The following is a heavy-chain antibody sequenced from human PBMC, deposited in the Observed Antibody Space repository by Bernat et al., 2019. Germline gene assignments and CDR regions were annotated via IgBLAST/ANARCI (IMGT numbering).Heavy chain of an antibody. CDR2: ISGSGDST. CDR3: AKGIYPKGYCSGGNCYYYFYGMDV. D-gene: IGHD2-15*01. Sequence: EVQLLESGGGLVQPGGSLRLSCGASGFTFSSFAMSWVRQAAGRGLEWVSGISGSGDSTKPADSVKGRLTFSRDNSKNTLYLQMNSLRAEDTAVYYCAKGIYPKGYCSGGNCYYYFYGMDVGGQGTTVTVPS. V-gene: IGHV3-23*01. CDR1: GFTFSSFA. J-gene: IGHJ6*02.